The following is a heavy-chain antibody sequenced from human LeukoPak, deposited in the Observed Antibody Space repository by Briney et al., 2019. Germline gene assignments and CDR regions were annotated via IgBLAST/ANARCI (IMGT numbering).Heavy chain of an antibody. D-gene: IGHD3-10*01. CDR3: ARFGPRSGSYYFDY. V-gene: IGHV1-2*02. Sequence: ASVKVSCKASGYTFTSYGISWVRQAPGQGLEWMGWINPNSGGTNYAQKFQGRVTMTRDTSISTAYMELSRLRSDDTAVYYCARFGPRSGSYYFDYWGQGTLVTVSS. CDR1: GYTFTSYG. J-gene: IGHJ4*02. CDR2: INPNSGGT.